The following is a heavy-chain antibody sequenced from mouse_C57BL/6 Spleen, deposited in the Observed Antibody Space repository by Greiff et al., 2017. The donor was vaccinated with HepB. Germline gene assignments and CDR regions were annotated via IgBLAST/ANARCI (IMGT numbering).Heavy chain of an antibody. CDR2: INPNNGGT. Sequence: EVKLQQSGPELVKPGASVKISCKASGYTFTDYYMNWVKQSHGKSLEWIGDINPNNGGTSYNQKFKGKATLTVDKSSSTAYMELRSLTSEDSAVYYCARIGHYYGSSYFDYWGQGTTLTVSS. CDR3: ARIGHYYGSSYFDY. CDR1: GYTFTDYY. D-gene: IGHD1-1*01. V-gene: IGHV1-26*01. J-gene: IGHJ2*01.